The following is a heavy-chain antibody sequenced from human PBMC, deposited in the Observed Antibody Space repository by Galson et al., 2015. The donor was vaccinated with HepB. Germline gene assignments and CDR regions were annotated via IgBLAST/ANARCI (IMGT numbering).Heavy chain of an antibody. V-gene: IGHV1-69*13. D-gene: IGHD2-15*01. CDR3: ATCSGGSCYTLDYYYYYGMDV. CDR1: GGTFSSYA. Sequence: SVKVSCKASGGTFSSYAISWVRQAPGQGLEWMGGIIPIFGTANYAQKFPGRVTITADESTSTAYMGLSSLRSEDTAVYYCATCSGGSCYTLDYYYYYGMDVWGQGTTVTVSS. CDR2: IIPIFGTA. J-gene: IGHJ6*02.